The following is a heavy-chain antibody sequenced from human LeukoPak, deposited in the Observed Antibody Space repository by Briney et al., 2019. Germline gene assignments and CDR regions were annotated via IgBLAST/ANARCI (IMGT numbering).Heavy chain of an antibody. V-gene: IGHV1-69*05. Sequence: SVKVSCKASGGTFSSYAISWVRQAPGQGLEWMGGTIPIFGTANYAQKFQGRVTITTDESTSTAYMELSSLRSEDTAVYYCARLGGDYNWFDPWGQGTLVTVSS. CDR3: ARLGGDYNWFDP. J-gene: IGHJ5*02. CDR1: GGTFSSYA. CDR2: TIPIFGTA. D-gene: IGHD3-16*01.